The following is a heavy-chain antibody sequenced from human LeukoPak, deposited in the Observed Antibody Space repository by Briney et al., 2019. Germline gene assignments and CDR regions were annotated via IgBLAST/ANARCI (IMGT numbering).Heavy chain of an antibody. CDR1: GFTFSSYW. CDR3: ARDGVVDY. D-gene: IGHD3-10*01. J-gene: IGHJ4*02. V-gene: IGHV3-7*01. Sequence: GGTLRLSCAAPGFTFSSYWMSWVRQAPGKGLEWVANIKQDGSEKYYVDSVKGRFTISRDNAKNSLYLQMNSLRAEDTAVYYCARDGVVDYWGQGTLVTVSS. CDR2: IKQDGSEK.